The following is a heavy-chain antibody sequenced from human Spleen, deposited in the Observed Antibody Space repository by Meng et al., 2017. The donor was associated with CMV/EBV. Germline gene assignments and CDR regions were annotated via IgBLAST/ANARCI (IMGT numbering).Heavy chain of an antibody. D-gene: IGHD5-18*01. Sequence: QWQLQQWGAGLLKPSETLSLTFAGYGGSFSSFYWHWIRQPPGKGLEWIGEINHSGSTNYNPSLKNRVTISVDTSKNQFSLKLSSVTAADTAVYYCARSDGRIAPGHYWGQGTLVTVSS. J-gene: IGHJ4*02. CDR1: GGSFSSFY. CDR3: ARSDGRIAPGHY. CDR2: INHSGST. V-gene: IGHV4-34*01.